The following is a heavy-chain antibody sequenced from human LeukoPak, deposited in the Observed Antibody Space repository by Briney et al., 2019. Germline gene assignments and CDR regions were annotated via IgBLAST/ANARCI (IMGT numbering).Heavy chain of an antibody. D-gene: IGHD2-2*01. CDR3: ARGASTSFPL. CDR2: IYHSGST. V-gene: IGHV4-30-2*01. J-gene: IGHJ4*02. CDR1: GGSISSGGYY. Sequence: SETLSLTCTVSGGSISSGGYYWSWIRQPPGKGLVWIGYIYHSGSTYYNPSLKSRVTISVDRSKNQFSLKLSSVTAADTAVYYCARGASTSFPLWGQGTLVTVSS.